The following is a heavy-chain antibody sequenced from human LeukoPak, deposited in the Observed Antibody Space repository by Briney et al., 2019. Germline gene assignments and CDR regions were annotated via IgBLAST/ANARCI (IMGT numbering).Heavy chain of an antibody. V-gene: IGHV4-34*01. J-gene: IGHJ5*02. CDR3: ARGYSSSWYGSYNH. CDR1: GGSFSGYY. D-gene: IGHD6-13*01. CDR2: INHSGST. Sequence: KPSETLSLTCAVYGGSFSGYYWSWIRQPPGKGLEWIGEINHSGSTNYNPSLKSRVTISVDTSKNQFSLKLSSVTAADTAVYYCARGYSSSWYGSYNHWGQGTLVTVSS.